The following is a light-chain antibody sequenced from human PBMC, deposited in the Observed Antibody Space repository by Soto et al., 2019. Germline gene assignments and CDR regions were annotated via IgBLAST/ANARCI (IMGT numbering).Light chain of an antibody. V-gene: IGLV1-51*02. CDR3: GTWDSSLSAGEV. Sequence: QSVLTQPPSVSAAPVQKVTISCSGSSSNIGNNYVSWYQQLPGTAPKLLIYENNKRPSGIPDRFSGSKSGTSATLGITGLQTGDEADYYCGTWDSSLSAGEVFGTGTKVTVL. CDR2: ENN. CDR1: SSNIGNNY. J-gene: IGLJ1*01.